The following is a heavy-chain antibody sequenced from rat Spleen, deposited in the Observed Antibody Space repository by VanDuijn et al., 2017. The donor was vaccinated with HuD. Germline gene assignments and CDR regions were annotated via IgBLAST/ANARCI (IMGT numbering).Heavy chain of an antibody. Sequence: QVQLMESGPGLVQPSETLSLTCTVSGFSLTSYNVHWVRQPPGKGLEWMGVMWSGGSTDYNSALKSRLSISRDTSKNQVFLKMNSLQTDDTGTYYCARYNSGFDYWGQGVKVTVSS. V-gene: IGHV2-45*01. D-gene: IGHD4-3*01. J-gene: IGHJ2*01. CDR3: ARYNSGFDY. CDR1: GFSLTSYN. CDR2: MWSGGST.